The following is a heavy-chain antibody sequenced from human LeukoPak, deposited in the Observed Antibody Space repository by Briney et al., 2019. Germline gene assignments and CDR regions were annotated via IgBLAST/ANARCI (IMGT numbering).Heavy chain of an antibody. V-gene: IGHV3-23*01. CDR1: GFTFSSYA. J-gene: IGHJ5*02. CDR2: ISGSGGST. CDR3: AKVLWVATYNWFDP. D-gene: IGHD5-12*01. Sequence: GGSLSLSCAASGFTFSSYAMSWVRQAPGKGLEWVSAISGSGGSTYYADSVKGRFTISRDNSKNTLYLQMNSLGAEDTAVYYCAKVLWVATYNWFDPWGQGTLVTVSS.